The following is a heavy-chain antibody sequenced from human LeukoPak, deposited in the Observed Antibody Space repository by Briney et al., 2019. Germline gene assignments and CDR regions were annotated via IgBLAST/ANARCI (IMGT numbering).Heavy chain of an antibody. D-gene: IGHD1-7*01. CDR3: ARGLELLL. CDR2: VNRVGGT. J-gene: IGHJ4*02. CDR1: GGSFSDHY. V-gene: IGHV4-34*01. Sequence: SETLALTCAVHGGSFSDHYWNWIRQPPGKGLEWIGEVNRVGGTNYNPSLKSRVTISVDTSKNQFSLKLSSVTAADTAVYYCARGLELLLWGQGTLVTVSS.